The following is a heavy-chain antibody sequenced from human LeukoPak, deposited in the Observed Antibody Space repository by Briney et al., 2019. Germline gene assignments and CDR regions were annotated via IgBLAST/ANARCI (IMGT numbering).Heavy chain of an antibody. V-gene: IGHV3-23*01. CDR1: GFTFNTSA. CDR2: MSGSGSST. D-gene: IGHD5-12*01. Sequence: GGSLRLSCAASGFTFNTSAMSWVRQAPGKGLEWVSSMSGSGSSTYYADSVKGRFTISRDNSKNTLYLQMNSLRAEDTAVYYCARERVERGYSGYDRDPLDDAFDIWGQGTMVTVSS. CDR3: ARERVERGYSGYDRDPLDDAFDI. J-gene: IGHJ3*02.